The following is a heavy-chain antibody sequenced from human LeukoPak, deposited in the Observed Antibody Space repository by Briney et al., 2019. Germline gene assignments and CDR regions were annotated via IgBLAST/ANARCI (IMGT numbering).Heavy chain of an antibody. J-gene: IGHJ4*02. CDR3: AKEGGHDSSGYYYVGGYYFDY. CDR2: ISYDGSNK. V-gene: IGHV3-30*04. CDR1: GFTFSSYA. D-gene: IGHD3-22*01. Sequence: PGGSLRLSCAASGFTFSSYAMHWVRQAPGKGLEWVAVISYDGSNKYYADSVKGRFTISRDNSKNTLYLQMNSLRAEDTAVYYCAKEGGHDSSGYYYVGGYYFDYWGQGTLVTVSS.